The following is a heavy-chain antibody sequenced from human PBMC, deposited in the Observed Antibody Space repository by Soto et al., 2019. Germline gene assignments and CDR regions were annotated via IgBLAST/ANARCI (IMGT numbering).Heavy chain of an antibody. Sequence: GGSLRLSCAASGFTFSSYGMHWVRQAPGKGLEWVAVISYDGSNKYYADSVKGRFTISRDNSKNTLYLQMNSLRAEDTAVYYCARAWEHLYFDYWGQGTLVTVSS. CDR2: ISYDGSNK. D-gene: IGHD1-26*01. CDR1: GFTFSSYG. V-gene: IGHV3-30*03. CDR3: ARAWEHLYFDY. J-gene: IGHJ4*02.